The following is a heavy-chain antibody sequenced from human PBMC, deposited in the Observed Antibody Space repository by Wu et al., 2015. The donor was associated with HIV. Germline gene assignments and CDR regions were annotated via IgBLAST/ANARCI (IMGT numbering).Heavy chain of an antibody. V-gene: IGHV1-69*13. J-gene: IGHJ3*02. CDR1: GGTFSSYA. CDR2: IIPIFGTT. Sequence: QVQLVQSGADMKKPGSSVKVSCKASGGTFSSYAISWVRQAPGQGLEWMGGIIPIFGTTNYAQKFQGRVTITADESTSTAYMELSSLRSEDTAVYYCARDWGVVAVAGLDAFDIWGQGTMVTVSS. CDR3: ARDWGVVAVAGLDAFDI. D-gene: IGHD6-19*01.